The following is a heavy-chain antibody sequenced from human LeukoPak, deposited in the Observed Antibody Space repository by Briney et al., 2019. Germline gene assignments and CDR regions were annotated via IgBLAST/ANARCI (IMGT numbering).Heavy chain of an antibody. CDR3: ASAGPDVY. Sequence: PGRSLRLSCAASGFTFSSYAMHWVRQAPGKGLEWVAVISYDGSNKYYADSVKGRFTISRDNSKNTLYLQMNSLRAEDTAVYYCASAGPDVYWGQGTLVTVSS. J-gene: IGHJ4*02. CDR2: ISYDGSNK. CDR1: GFTFSSYA. D-gene: IGHD1-1*01. V-gene: IGHV3-30-3*01.